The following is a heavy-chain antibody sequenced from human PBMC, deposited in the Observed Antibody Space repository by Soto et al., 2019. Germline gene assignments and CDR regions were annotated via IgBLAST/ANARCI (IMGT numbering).Heavy chain of an antibody. V-gene: IGHV2-5*01. CDR1: GFSLRTSGVG. CDR2: IYWNDDK. J-gene: IGHJ5*02. Sequence: SGPTRVKPTQTLTLTCIFSGFSLRTSGVGVGWIRQPPGKALEWLGFIYWNDDKRYSPSLKSRLTITKDTSKNQVVLTMTNMDPVDTATYYCAKSGSSGRHGWFAPRGQGTRVAVYS. D-gene: IGHD6-19*01. CDR3: AKSGSSGRHGWFAP.